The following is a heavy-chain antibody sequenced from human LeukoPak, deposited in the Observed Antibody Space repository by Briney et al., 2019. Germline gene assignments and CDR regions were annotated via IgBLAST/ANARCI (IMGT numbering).Heavy chain of an antibody. D-gene: IGHD3-10*01. Sequence: PGGSLRLSCAASGFTFSNAWISRGRQAPGKGLEWVGRIKSKTDGGTTDYAAPVKGRFTISRDDSKNTLYLQMNSLKTEDTAVYYCTTYGSGSYHTYYFEYWGQGALVTVSA. J-gene: IGHJ4*02. CDR2: IKSKTDGGTT. CDR1: GFTFSNAW. CDR3: TTYGSGSYHTYYFEY. V-gene: IGHV3-15*01.